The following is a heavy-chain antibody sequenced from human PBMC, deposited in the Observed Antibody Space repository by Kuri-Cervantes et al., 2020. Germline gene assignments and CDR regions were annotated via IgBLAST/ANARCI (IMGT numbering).Heavy chain of an antibody. V-gene: IGHV3-53*05. CDR3: AKDIHYNSGSYSLGPGF. D-gene: IGHD3-10*01. CDR1: GFTASSNY. J-gene: IGHJ4*02. CDR2: IYSGRST. Sequence: GGSLRLSCAASGFTASSNYMHWVRQAPGKGLEWVSVIYSGRSTYYADSVKGRFTISRDNAKNSLYLQMDSLTTEDTAFYYCAKDIHYNSGSYSLGPGFWGQGTQVTVSS.